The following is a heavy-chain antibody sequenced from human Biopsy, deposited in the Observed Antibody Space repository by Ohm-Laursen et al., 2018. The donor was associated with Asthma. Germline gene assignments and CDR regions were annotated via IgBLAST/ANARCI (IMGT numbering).Heavy chain of an antibody. CDR3: VSPPGY. CDR1: GGYLTGHY. J-gene: IGHJ4*02. V-gene: IGHV4-39*01. Sequence: VTLSLTCTVYGGYLTGHYWNWIRRPPGKGLEFIGTIYYSGSTYYNPSLKSRVTLSVDASKNQFSLKLTSVTAADTAVYYCVSPPGYWGQGTRVTVSS. CDR2: IYYSGST.